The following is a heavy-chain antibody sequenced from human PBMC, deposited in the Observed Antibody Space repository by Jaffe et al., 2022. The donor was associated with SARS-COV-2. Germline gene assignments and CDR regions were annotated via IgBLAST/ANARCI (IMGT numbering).Heavy chain of an antibody. CDR3: ARDHGRMVRGVTPFPPAY. CDR1: GYTFTSYY. CDR2: INPSGGST. V-gene: IGHV1-46*04. Sequence: QVQLVQSGAEVKKPGASVKVSCKASGYTFTSYYMHWVRQAPGQGLEWMGIINPSGGSTSYAQKLQGRVTMTRDTSTSTVYMELSSLRSEDTAVYYCARDHGRMVRGVTPFPPAYWGQGTLVTVSS. J-gene: IGHJ4*02. D-gene: IGHD3-10*01.